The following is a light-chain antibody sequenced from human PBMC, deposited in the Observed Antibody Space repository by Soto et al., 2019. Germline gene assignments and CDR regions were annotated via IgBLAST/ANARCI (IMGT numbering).Light chain of an antibody. V-gene: IGLV2-14*01. CDR2: EVN. J-gene: IGLJ2*01. Sequence: QSALTQPASVSGSPGQSITISCTGTSSDVGGYKYVSWYQQHPGKAPKLMIYEVNNRPSGVSDRFSGSKSGNTASLTISGLQAEDEADYYCSSYTSSNTLLFGGGTKLTVL. CDR1: SSDVGGYKY. CDR3: SSYTSSNTLL.